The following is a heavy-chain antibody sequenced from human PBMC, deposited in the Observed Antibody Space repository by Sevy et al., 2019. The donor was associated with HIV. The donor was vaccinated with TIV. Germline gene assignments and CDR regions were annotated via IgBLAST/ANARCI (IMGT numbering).Heavy chain of an antibody. V-gene: IGHV3-53*01. Sequence: GGSLRLSXTASGFSXXXNXMGWVRQVAGKGXEWVSVIYSNGDISYSDSVKGRFITSRDTFTNTLYLQMDSLRVEDTALYFCAKDXVGXGAXXXVWGQGTMVTVSS. CDR3: AKDXVGXGAXXXV. J-gene: IGHJ3*01. CDR1: GFSXXXNX. CDR2: IYSNGDI.